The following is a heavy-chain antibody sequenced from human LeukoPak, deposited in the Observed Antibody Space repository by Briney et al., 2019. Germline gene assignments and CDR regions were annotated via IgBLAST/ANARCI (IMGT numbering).Heavy chain of an antibody. Sequence: GGSLRLSCAASGFTFSNYGMNWVRQAPGKGLEWVSGLTGSGGITYYADSVKGRITISRDNSKNTLYLQMNSLRAEDTAVYYCAKDDRLQRFLHWGQGTLVTVSS. CDR1: GFTFSNYG. D-gene: IGHD3-16*01. J-gene: IGHJ4*02. CDR2: LTGSGGIT. CDR3: AKDDRLQRFLH. V-gene: IGHV3-23*01.